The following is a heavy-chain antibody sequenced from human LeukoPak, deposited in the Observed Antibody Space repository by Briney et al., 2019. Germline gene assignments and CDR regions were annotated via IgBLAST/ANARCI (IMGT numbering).Heavy chain of an antibody. CDR2: IGGSGTST. V-gene: IGHV3-23*01. Sequence: GGSLRLSCAASAFTFSNYAMSWVRQAPGKGLEWVSSIGGSGTSTYYADSVKGRFTISRDNSKNTLDLQMNSLTAEDTAVYYCARGYCSGGSCYQFFDYWGQGTLVIVSS. CDR1: AFTFSNYA. J-gene: IGHJ4*02. D-gene: IGHD2-15*01. CDR3: ARGYCSGGSCYQFFDY.